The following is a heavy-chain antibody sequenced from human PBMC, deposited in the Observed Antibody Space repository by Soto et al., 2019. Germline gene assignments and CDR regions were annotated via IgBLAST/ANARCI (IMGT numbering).Heavy chain of an antibody. Sequence: QVQLVESGGGVVQPGRSLRLSCAASGFTFSRYGMHWVRQAPGKGLEWVAVIWYDGSNKYYADSVKGQFTISRDNSKNRLYLEMNSIRAEDTAVYCCASEGSGEHDRHYWGRGSLVAVSS. CDR1: GFTFSRYG. J-gene: IGHJ4*02. V-gene: IGHV3-33*01. CDR3: ASEGSGEHDRHY. CDR2: IWYDGSNK. D-gene: IGHD3-10*01.